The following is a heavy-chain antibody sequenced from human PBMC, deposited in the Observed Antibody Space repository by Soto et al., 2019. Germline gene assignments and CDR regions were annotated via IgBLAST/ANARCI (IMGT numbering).Heavy chain of an antibody. CDR2: IYYSGST. D-gene: IGHD3-3*01. J-gene: IGHJ4*02. Sequence: PSETLSLTCTVSGGSISSSSYYWGWIRQPPGKGLEWIGSIYYSGSTYYNPSLKSRVTISVDTSKNQFSLKLSSVTAADTAVYYCARLDDFWSGYKEGCFDYRGQGTPVTVS. V-gene: IGHV4-39*01. CDR3: ARLDDFWSGYKEGCFDY. CDR1: GGSISSSSYY.